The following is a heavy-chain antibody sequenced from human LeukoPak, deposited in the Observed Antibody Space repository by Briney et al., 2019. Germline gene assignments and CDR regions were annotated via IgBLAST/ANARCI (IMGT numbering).Heavy chain of an antibody. CDR2: IYYSGST. Sequence: SETLSLTCTVPGGSISSYYWSWIRQPPGKGLEWIGYIYYSGSTNYNPSLKSRVTISVDTSKNQFSLKLSSVTAADTAVYYCARENRGYDILTGYYYYYYGMDVWGQGTTVTVSS. CDR3: ARENRGYDILTGYYYYYYGMDV. CDR1: GGSISSYY. V-gene: IGHV4-59*01. J-gene: IGHJ6*02. D-gene: IGHD3-9*01.